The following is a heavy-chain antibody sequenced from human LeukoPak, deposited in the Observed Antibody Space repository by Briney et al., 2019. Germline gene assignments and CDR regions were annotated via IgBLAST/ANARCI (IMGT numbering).Heavy chain of an antibody. CDR2: IKQDGSEK. Sequence: GGSLRLSCAASGFTFSSYWMTWVRHLPGKGLEWVAKIKQDGSEKYYVDSVKGRFTISRDNTRDSLYLQMNSLRSEDTAVYYCARERVWGVVPYRGPHYFDYWGQGTLVTVSS. D-gene: IGHD3-3*01. V-gene: IGHV3-7*03. J-gene: IGHJ4*02. CDR3: ARERVWGVVPYRGPHYFDY. CDR1: GFTFSSYW.